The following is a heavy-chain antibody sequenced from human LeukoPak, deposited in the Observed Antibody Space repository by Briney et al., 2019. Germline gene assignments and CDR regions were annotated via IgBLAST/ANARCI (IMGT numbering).Heavy chain of an antibody. CDR1: GGSISSGGYY. Sequence: TLSLTCTVSGGSISSGGYYWSWIRQHPGKGLEWIGYIYYRGSTYYNPSLKSRVTISVDTSKNQFSLKLSSVTAADTAVYYCARDYYYDSSGYGRAFDIWGQGTMVTVSS. J-gene: IGHJ3*02. V-gene: IGHV4-31*03. D-gene: IGHD3-22*01. CDR2: IYYRGST. CDR3: ARDYYYDSSGYGRAFDI.